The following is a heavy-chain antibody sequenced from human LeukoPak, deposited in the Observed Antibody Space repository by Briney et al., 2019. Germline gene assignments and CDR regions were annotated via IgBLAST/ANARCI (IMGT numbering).Heavy chain of an antibody. J-gene: IGHJ4*02. CDR2: IIPIFGTA. D-gene: IGHD1-26*01. CDR1: VGTFSSYA. V-gene: IGHV1-69*05. CDR3: ASGGNSGSYGSYDY. Sequence: SVTVSCKASVGTFSSYAISWVRQAPGQGLEWMGGIIPIFGTANYAQKFQGRVTITTDESTSTAYMELSSLRSEDTAVYYCASGGNSGSYGSYDYWGQGTLVTVSS.